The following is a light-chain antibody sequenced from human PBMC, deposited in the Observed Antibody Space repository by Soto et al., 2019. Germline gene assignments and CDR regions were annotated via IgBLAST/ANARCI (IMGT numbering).Light chain of an antibody. CDR3: QQYRT. J-gene: IGKJ1*01. CDR2: ATS. CDR1: QALRSSY. V-gene: IGKV3D-20*01. Sequence: IVLTQSPATLSLSPGERATLSCGASQALRSSYLAWYQQKPGLAPRLLIYATSSRATGIPDRFSGGGSGTDFTLTINKLEPEDFAVYYCQQYRTFGQGTKVDNK.